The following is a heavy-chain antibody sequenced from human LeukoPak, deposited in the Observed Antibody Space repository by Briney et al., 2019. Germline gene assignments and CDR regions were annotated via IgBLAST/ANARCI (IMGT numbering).Heavy chain of an antibody. CDR1: GYSISSGYY. V-gene: IGHV4-38-2*02. CDR2: IYHSGST. CDR3: ARSEGDDILTGYYSNWFDP. Sequence: SETLSLTCTVSGYSISSGYYWGWIRQPPGKGLEWIGSIYHSGSTYYNPSLKSRVTISVDTSKNQFSLKLSSVTAADTAVYYCARSEGDDILTGYYSNWFDPWGQGTLVTVSS. D-gene: IGHD3-9*01. J-gene: IGHJ5*02.